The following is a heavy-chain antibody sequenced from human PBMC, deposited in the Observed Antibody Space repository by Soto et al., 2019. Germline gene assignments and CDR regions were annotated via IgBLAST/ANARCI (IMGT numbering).Heavy chain of an antibody. J-gene: IGHJ4*02. Sequence: QVQLVQSGAEVKKPGSSVKVSCQASGGTFSSYAISWVRQAPGQGLEWMGGISPIFGTANYAQKFQGRVTSTEDEDASTAYQELSSLRAEDTAVYYGARERSSGSYFRPFHFDYWGQGTLVTGSA. CDR2: ISPIFGTA. D-gene: IGHD1-26*01. V-gene: IGHV1-69*12. CDR3: ARERSSGSYFRPFHFDY. CDR1: GGTFSSYA.